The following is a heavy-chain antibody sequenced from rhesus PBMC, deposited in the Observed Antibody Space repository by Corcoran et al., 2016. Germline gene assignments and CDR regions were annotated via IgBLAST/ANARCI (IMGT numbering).Heavy chain of an antibody. CDR2: IRSKAYGGTA. CDR3: TPRRAY. CDR1: GFTFGDCG. J-gene: IGHJ4*01. V-gene: IGHV3-153D*01. Sequence: EVQLGESGGGLVQPGGSLRLPCAASGFTFGDCGMDWSGQAPGKGLEWVGFIRSKAYGGTAEYAASVKGRFTISRDDSKNTAYLQMSSLKTEDTAVYYCTPRRAYWGQGVLVTVSS.